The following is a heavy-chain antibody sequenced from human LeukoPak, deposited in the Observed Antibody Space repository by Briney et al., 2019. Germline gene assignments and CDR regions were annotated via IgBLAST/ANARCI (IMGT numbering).Heavy chain of an antibody. V-gene: IGHV3-7*01. Sequence: GGSLRLSCAASGFIFSNYSMTWVRQSPGQGLECVANIKQHGSEIYYVDSVKGRFTISRDNAKNTLHLQMNSLRAEDTAVYYCARVPLGTQQWLESRRGMDVWGQGTTVTVSS. CDR2: IKQHGSEI. CDR1: GFIFSNYS. CDR3: ARVPLGTQQWLESRRGMDV. J-gene: IGHJ6*02. D-gene: IGHD6-19*01.